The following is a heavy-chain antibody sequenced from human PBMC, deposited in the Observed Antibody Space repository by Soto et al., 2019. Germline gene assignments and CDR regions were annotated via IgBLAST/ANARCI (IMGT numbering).Heavy chain of an antibody. CDR1: GFTFSSYS. CDR2: ISSSSSTI. D-gene: IGHD3-9*01. CDR3: ASGLAALNWFDP. J-gene: IGHJ5*02. V-gene: IGHV3-48*02. Sequence: EVQLVESGGGLVQPGGSLRLSCAASGFTFSSYSMKWVRQAPGKGLEWVSYISSSSSTIYYADSVKGRFTISRDNAKNSLYLQMNSLRDEDTAVYYCASGLAALNWFDPWGQGTLVTVSS.